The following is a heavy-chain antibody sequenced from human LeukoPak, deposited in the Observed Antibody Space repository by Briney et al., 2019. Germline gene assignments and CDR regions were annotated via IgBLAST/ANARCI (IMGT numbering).Heavy chain of an antibody. CDR2: INQDGSQK. V-gene: IGHV3-7*03. J-gene: IGHJ4*02. Sequence: GGSLRLSCAVSGFTFSSYWTSWFRQAPGKGLEWVANINQDGSQKFSVDSVKGRFTISRDNAKNSLSLQMNSLRVEDTAVYYCARDWFDGDYDRFDYWGQGTLVTVSS. D-gene: IGHD4-17*01. CDR3: ARDWFDGDYDRFDY. CDR1: GFTFSSYW.